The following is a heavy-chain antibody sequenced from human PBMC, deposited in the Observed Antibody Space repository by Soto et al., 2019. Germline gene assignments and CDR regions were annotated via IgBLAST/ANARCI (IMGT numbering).Heavy chain of an antibody. D-gene: IGHD3-22*01. J-gene: IGHJ4*02. CDR1: GFTFSSCG. CDR3: AKTVSGYYDY. CDR2: ISYDGSNK. Sequence: GGSLRLSCAASGFTFSSCGMHWVRQAPGKGLEWVAVISYDGSNKYYADSVKGRFTISRDNSKSTLYLQMNSLRAEDTAVYYCAKTVSGYYDYWGQGTLVTVSS. V-gene: IGHV3-30*18.